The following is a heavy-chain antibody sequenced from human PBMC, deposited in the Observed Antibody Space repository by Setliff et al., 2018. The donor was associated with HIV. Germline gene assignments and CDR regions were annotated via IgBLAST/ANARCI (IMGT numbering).Heavy chain of an antibody. D-gene: IGHD3-22*01. Sequence: SVKVSCKASGGTFSSYAISWVRQAPGQGLEWMGGIIPIFGTANYAQKFQGRVTITADESTSTAYMELSSLGSEDTAVYYCARGGGGYYYVGAVDIWGQGTVVTVSS. CDR3: ARGGGGYYYVGAVDI. CDR2: IIPIFGTA. CDR1: GGTFSSYA. J-gene: IGHJ3*02. V-gene: IGHV1-69*13.